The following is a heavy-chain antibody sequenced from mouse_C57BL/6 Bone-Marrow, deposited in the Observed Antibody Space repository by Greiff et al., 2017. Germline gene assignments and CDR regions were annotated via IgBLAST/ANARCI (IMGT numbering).Heavy chain of an antibody. CDR1: GYTFTSYG. Sequence: QVQLQQSGAELARPGASVKLSCKASGYTFTSYGISWVKQRTGQGLEWIGEIYPRSGNTSYNEKFKGKATLTADKTSSTAYMALRSLTSEDSAVYFCARESYYGSSSYAMDYWGQGTSVTVSS. J-gene: IGHJ4*01. CDR3: ARESYYGSSSYAMDY. CDR2: IYPRSGNT. V-gene: IGHV1-81*01. D-gene: IGHD1-1*01.